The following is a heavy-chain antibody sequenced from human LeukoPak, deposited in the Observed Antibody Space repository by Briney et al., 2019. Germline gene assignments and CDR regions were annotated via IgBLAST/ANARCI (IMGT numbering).Heavy chain of an antibody. D-gene: IGHD3-3*01. Sequence: SETLSLTCAVYGGSFSGYYWSWIRQPPGKGLEWIGEINHSGSTNYNPSLKSRVTISVDTSKNQFSLKLSSVTAADTAVYYCASRTSNFWSGYYNWGQGTLVTVSS. CDR3: ASRTSNFWSGYYN. J-gene: IGHJ4*02. CDR1: GGSFSGYY. V-gene: IGHV4-34*01. CDR2: INHSGST.